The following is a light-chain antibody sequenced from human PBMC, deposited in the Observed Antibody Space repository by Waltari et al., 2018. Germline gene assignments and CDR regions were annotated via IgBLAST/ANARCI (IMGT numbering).Light chain of an antibody. Sequence: DIQLTQSPSSLSASVVHSVTITCRASQSISSYLNWYQQKPGKAPKLLIYAASSLQSGVPSRFSGSGSGTDFTLTISSLQPEDCATYYCQQSYSTPLTFGGGTKVEIK. J-gene: IGKJ4*01. V-gene: IGKV1-39*01. CDR3: QQSYSTPLT. CDR1: QSISSY. CDR2: AAS.